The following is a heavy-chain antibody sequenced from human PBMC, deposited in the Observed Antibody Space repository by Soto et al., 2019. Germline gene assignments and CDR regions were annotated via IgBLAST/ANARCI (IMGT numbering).Heavy chain of an antibody. D-gene: IGHD5-12*01. V-gene: IGHV3-23*01. CDR1: GFTFSSYA. J-gene: IGHJ4*02. Sequence: GGSLRLSCAASGFTFSSYAISWVRQAPGKGLEWVSAISGSGGSTYYADSVKGRFTISRDNSKNTLYLQMNSLRAEDTAVYYCAKERILSGYSGYDGPGTPCDYWGQGTLVTVSS. CDR2: ISGSGGST. CDR3: AKERILSGYSGYDGPGTPCDY.